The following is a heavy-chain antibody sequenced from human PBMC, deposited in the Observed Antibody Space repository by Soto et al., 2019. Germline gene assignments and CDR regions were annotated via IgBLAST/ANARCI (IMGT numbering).Heavy chain of an antibody. J-gene: IGHJ5*02. CDR1: GYTITTHG. CDR3: ARENIDLSVPAAIGGLSWFDP. CDR2: ISGHDGQT. V-gene: IGHV1-18*01. Sequence: ASVKVSCKTSGYTITTHGINWVRQAPGQGLEWMGWISGHDGQTNYAEMLRGRVTVTTDTSTSTAYMELWSLRSDDTAVYYCARENIDLSVPAAIGGLSWFDPWGQGTLVTVSS. D-gene: IGHD2-2*01.